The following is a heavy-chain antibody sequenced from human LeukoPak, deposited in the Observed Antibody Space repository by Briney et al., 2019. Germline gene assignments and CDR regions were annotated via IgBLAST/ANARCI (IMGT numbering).Heavy chain of an antibody. V-gene: IGHV4-38-2*02. D-gene: IGHD3-10*01. CDR1: GYSITTGYY. CDR2: IYQSGTT. J-gene: IGHJ6*02. Sequence: SETLSLTCSVSGYSITTGYYWGWIRQPPGKGLEWIGSIYQSGTTYYNPSLKRRVTISVDTSKNQFSLKLNSVTAADTAVYYCARDWSYYGAGSQPSHYYYYGMDVWGQGTTVTVSS. CDR3: ARDWSYYGAGSQPSHYYYYGMDV.